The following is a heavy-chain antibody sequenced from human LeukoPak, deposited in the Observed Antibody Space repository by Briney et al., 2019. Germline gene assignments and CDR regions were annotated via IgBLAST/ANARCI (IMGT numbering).Heavy chain of an antibody. V-gene: IGHV3-23*01. Sequence: PGGSLRLSCAASGFTFSNYAMSWVRQAPGKGLEWVSAISGSDGTTYYADSVKGRFTISRDNAKNSLYLQMNSLRAEDTAVYYCARVVGAHDDYWGQGTLVTVSS. CDR3: ARVVGAHDDY. CDR1: GFTFSNYA. D-gene: IGHD1-26*01. CDR2: ISGSDGTT. J-gene: IGHJ4*02.